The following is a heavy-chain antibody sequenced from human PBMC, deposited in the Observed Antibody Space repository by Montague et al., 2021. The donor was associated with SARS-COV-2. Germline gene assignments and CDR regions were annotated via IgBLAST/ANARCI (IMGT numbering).Heavy chain of an antibody. V-gene: IGHV3-30-3*01. J-gene: IGHJ6*02. CDR2: ISYYGSNK. CDR1: GFTFSSYS. D-gene: IGHD5-12*01. Sequence: SLRLSCAASGFTFSSYSMHWFRQAPGRGLEWVAVISYYGSNKYYADSVKGRFTISRDNSKNTLYLQMNSLRAEDTAVYYCAGGTSGYDWSLTMFFGDYYYGMDVWGQETTVTVSS. CDR3: AGGTSGYDWSLTMFFGDYYYGMDV.